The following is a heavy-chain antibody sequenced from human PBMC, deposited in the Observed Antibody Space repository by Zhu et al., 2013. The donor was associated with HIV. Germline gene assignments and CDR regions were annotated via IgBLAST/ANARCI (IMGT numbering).Heavy chain of an antibody. Sequence: QVQLVQSGAEVKKPGASVKVSCKASGYTFTKYYMHWVRQAPGQGLEWMGWISTYNGDTNYAQSFRGRVTMTTDTYTSTAFMDLRSLRSDDTAMYYCARDPGVVTEPYFDYWGQGTLVHRLL. CDR1: GYTFTKYY. J-gene: IGHJ4*02. D-gene: IGHD3-22*01. V-gene: IGHV1-18*04. CDR3: ARDPGVVTEPYFDY. CDR2: ISTYNGDT.